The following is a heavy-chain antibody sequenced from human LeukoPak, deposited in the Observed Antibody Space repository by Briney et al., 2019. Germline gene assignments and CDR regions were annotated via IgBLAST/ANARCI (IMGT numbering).Heavy chain of an antibody. CDR1: GGTFSSYA. D-gene: IGHD2-2*01. V-gene: IGHV1-69*13. J-gene: IGHJ5*02. CDR3: AREGVYCSSTSCYFP. Sequence: SVKVSCKASGGTFSSYAISWVRQAPGQGLEWMGGIIPIFGTANYAQKFQGRVTITADESTSTAYMELSSLRSEDTAVYYCAREGVYCSSTSCYFPWGQGTLVTVSS. CDR2: IIPIFGTA.